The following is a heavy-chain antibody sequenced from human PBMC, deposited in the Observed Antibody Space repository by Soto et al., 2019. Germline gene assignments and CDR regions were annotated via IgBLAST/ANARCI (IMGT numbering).Heavy chain of an antibody. V-gene: IGHV3-23*01. J-gene: IGHJ5*02. CDR3: ARDRVCSSTSCYRGLLYFSFDP. Sequence: PGGSLRLSCAASGFTFSSYAMSWVRQAPGKGLEWVSAISGSGGSTYYADSVKGRFTISRDNSKDTLYLQMNSLRAEDTAVYYCARDRVCSSTSCYRGLLYFSFDPWGQGTLVTVSS. D-gene: IGHD2-2*02. CDR1: GFTFSSYA. CDR2: ISGSGGST.